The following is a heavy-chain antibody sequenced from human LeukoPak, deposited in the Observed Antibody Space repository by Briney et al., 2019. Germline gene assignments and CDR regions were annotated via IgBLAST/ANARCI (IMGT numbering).Heavy chain of an antibody. J-gene: IGHJ4*02. D-gene: IGHD1-26*01. CDR2: ISSSSSYI. Sequence: PGGSLRLSCAASGFTFSSYSMNWVRQAPGKGLEWVSSISSSSSYIYYADSVKGRFTISRDNAKNSLYLQMNSLRAEDTAVYYCARGGKRATPGGDYWGQGTLVTVSP. V-gene: IGHV3-21*01. CDR3: ARGGKRATPGGDY. CDR1: GFTFSSYS.